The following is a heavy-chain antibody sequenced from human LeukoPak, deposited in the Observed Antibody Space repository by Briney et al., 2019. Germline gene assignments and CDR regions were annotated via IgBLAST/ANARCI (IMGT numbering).Heavy chain of an antibody. Sequence: GASVKVSCKASGYTFTGYYMHWVRQAPGQGLEWMGWINPNSGGTNYAQKFQGWVTMTRDTSISTAYMELSRLRSDDTAVYYCARGDGYSPDGSNCAFDIWGQGTMVTVSS. CDR1: GYTFTGYY. V-gene: IGHV1-2*04. CDR2: INPNSGGT. D-gene: IGHD5-24*01. J-gene: IGHJ3*02. CDR3: ARGDGYSPDGSNCAFDI.